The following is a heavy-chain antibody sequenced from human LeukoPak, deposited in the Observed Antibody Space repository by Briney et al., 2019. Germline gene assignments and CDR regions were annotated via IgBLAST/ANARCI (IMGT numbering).Heavy chain of an antibody. D-gene: IGHD4-17*01. V-gene: IGHV3-11*01. CDR2: ISSSGSII. CDR3: ARAYTVTAPFDY. Sequence: GGSLRLSCAASGFTFSDYFMSWIRQAPQKGLEWVSYISSSGSIIYYADSVKGRFTISRDNAKNSLYLQMNSLRAEDTAVYYCARAYTVTAPFDYWGQGTLVTVSS. J-gene: IGHJ4*02. CDR1: GFTFSDYF.